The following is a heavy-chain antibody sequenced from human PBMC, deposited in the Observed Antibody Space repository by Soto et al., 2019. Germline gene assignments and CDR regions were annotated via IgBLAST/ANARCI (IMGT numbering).Heavy chain of an antibody. CDR1: GFTFSSYA. J-gene: IGHJ5*02. CDR3: TRELPPDL. CDR2: ISGSGGST. Sequence: EVQLLESGGGLVQPGGSLRLSCAASGFTFSSYAMSWVRQAPGKGLEWVSAISGSGGSTYYADSVKGRFTISRDNSKNIVYLQMNSLRVEDSAVYYCTRELPPDLWGQGTLVTVSS. V-gene: IGHV3-23*01.